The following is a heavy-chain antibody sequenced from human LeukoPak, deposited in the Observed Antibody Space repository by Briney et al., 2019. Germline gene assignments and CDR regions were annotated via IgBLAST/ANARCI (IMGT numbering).Heavy chain of an antibody. CDR2: IIPIFGTA. V-gene: IGHV1-69*05. CDR1: GGTFSSYA. J-gene: IGHJ6*03. D-gene: IGHD3-22*01. CDR3: AREGSPSDYYDSSGYPSYYYMDV. Sequence: SVKVSCKASGGTFSSYAISWVRQAPGQGLEWMGGIIPIFGTANYAQKFQGRVTITTDESTSTAYMELSSLRSEDTAVYYCAREGSPSDYYDSSGYPSYYYMDVWGKGTTVTVSS.